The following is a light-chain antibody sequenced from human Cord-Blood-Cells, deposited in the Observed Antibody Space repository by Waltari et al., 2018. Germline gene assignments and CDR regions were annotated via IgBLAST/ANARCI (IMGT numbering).Light chain of an antibody. V-gene: IGKV3-20*01. Sequence: VTITCRASQGISNYLAWYQQKPGQAPRLLIYGASSRATGIPDRFSGSGSGTDFTLTISRLEPEDFAVYYCQQYGSSPYTFGQGTKLEIK. CDR3: QQYGSSPYT. J-gene: IGKJ2*01. CDR1: QGISNY. CDR2: GAS.